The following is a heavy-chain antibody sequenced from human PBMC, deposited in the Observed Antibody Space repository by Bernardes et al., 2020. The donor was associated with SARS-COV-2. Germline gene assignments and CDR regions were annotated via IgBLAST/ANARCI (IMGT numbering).Heavy chain of an antibody. J-gene: IGHJ4*02. V-gene: IGHV3-66*02. CDR1: GFTVRSTY. CDR3: ASQTDYGDYAA. CDR2: IYGGGTT. D-gene: IGHD4-17*01. Sequence: VGSLISSCAASGFTVRSTYMSWVRQAPGPGLEWVSVIYGGGTTYYADSVKGRFTISRDSSQNTLYLQMNSLRAEDTAVYYCASQTDYGDYAAWGQGTLVTVSS.